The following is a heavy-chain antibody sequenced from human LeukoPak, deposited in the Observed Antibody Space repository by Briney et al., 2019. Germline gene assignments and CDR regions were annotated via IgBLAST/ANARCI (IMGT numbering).Heavy chain of an antibody. CDR1: GFTLSSYA. J-gene: IGHJ4*02. CDR3: ARDEGGDNFDY. CDR2: ISDDRINK. Sequence: GGCLRLSCAASGFTLSSYAMRGVRQAPGRGIEGVADISDDRINKYYTDTVNSRFTISRDNPKTTLYLQMNSLRAEDTAVYYCARDEGGDNFDYWGQGTLVTVSS. D-gene: IGHD2-21*02. V-gene: IGHV3-30*10.